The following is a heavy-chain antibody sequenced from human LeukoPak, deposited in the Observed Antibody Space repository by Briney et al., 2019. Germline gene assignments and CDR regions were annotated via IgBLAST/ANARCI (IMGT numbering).Heavy chain of an antibody. CDR2: ISAYNGNT. J-gene: IGHJ4*02. D-gene: IGHD3-3*01. CDR1: GYTFTSYG. CDR3: ARSQITIFGVVTKIDY. Sequence: ASVKVSCKASGYTFTSYGISRVRQAPGQGLEWMGWISAYNGNTNYAQKLQGRVTMTTDTSTSTAYMELRSLRSDDTAVYYCARSQITIFGVVTKIDYWGQGTLVTVSS. V-gene: IGHV1-18*01.